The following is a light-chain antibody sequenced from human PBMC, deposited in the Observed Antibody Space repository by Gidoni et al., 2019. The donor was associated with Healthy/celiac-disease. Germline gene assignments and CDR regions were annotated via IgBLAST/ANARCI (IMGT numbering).Light chain of an antibody. J-gene: IGKJ2*01. CDR2: WAF. CDR3: QQYYSTPDT. V-gene: IGKV4-1*01. Sequence: DIVMTQSPDSLALSLGDRATINCKSSQSLLYSSNNKNTLAWYQQKPGQPPKLLMYWAFTRESGVTDRFSGSGSGTDFTLTISSLQAEDVAVYYCQQYYSTPDTFGQGTKLEIK. CDR1: QSLLYSSNNKNT.